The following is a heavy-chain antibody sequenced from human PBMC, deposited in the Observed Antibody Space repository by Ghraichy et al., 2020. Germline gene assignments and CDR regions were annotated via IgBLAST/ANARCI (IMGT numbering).Heavy chain of an antibody. D-gene: IGHD3-10*01. CDR2: IYHSGST. CDR3: AREGIPVDAFDI. V-gene: IGHV4-38-2*02. J-gene: IGHJ3*02. Sequence: SETLSLTCTVSGYSISSGYYWGWIRQPPGKGLEWIGSIYHSGSTYYNPSLKSRVTISVDTSKNQFSLKLSSVTSADTAVYYCAREGIPVDAFDIWGQGTMVTVSS. CDR1: GYSISSGYY.